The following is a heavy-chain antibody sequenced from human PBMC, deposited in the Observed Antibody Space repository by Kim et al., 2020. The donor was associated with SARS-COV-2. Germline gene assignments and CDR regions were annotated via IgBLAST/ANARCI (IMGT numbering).Heavy chain of an antibody. D-gene: IGHD2-2*02. J-gene: IGHJ6*02. CDR3: AREFRGYCSSTSCYNYYYYGMDV. CDR2: INHSGST. Sequence: SETLSLTCAVYGGSFSGYYWSWIRQPPGKGLEWIGEINHSGSTNYNPSLKSRVTISVDTSKNQFSLKLSSVTAADTAVYYCAREFRGYCSSTSCYNYYYYGMDVWGQGTTVTVSS. V-gene: IGHV4-34*01. CDR1: GGSFSGYY.